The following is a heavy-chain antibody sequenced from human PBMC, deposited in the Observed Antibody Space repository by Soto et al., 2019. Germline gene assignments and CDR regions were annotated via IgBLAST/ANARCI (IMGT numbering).Heavy chain of an antibody. CDR1: GFTFSSYA. D-gene: IGHD6-19*01. CDR3: AKVGNEGSGWYLDRFDT. V-gene: IGHV3-23*01. CDR2: ISGSGGST. J-gene: IGHJ5*02. Sequence: GGSLRLSCAASGFTFSSYAMSWVRQAPGKGLEWVSAISGSGGSTYYADSVKGRFTISRDNSKNTLYLQMNSLRAEDTAVYYCAKVGNEGSGWYLDRFDTWGQGTLVTVSS.